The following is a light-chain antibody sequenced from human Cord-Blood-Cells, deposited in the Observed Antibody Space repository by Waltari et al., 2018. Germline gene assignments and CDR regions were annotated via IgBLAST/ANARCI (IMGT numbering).Light chain of an antibody. Sequence: DIVMTQSPDSLTVYWVDRATINCTSIQSVLYSSNTKNYLAWYQQKPGQPPKLLIYWESTRESGFNDRFSGSGSGTDFTLTISSLQAEDVAVYYCQQYYSTPYSFVQGRKLE. CDR1: QSVLYSSNTKNY. V-gene: IGKV4-1*01. CDR2: WES. J-gene: IGKJ2*01. CDR3: QQYYSTPYS.